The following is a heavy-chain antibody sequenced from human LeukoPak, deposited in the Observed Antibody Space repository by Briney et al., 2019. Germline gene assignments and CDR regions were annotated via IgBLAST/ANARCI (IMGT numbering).Heavy chain of an antibody. V-gene: IGHV1-69*01. CDR2: IIPIFGTA. J-gene: IGHJ4*02. CDR1: GGTFRSYA. Sequence: SVNVSCKASGGTFRSYAISGVRQAPGQGLEWMGGIIPIFGTANYAQKFQGRVTITADESTSTAYVELSSLRAEDTAVYYCALSGGYCSSTSCSEFDYWGQGTLDTVSS. CDR3: ALSGGYCSSTSCSEFDY. D-gene: IGHD2-2*01.